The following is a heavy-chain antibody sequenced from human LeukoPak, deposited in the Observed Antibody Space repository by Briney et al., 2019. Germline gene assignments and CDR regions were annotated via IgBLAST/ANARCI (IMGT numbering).Heavy chain of an antibody. Sequence: PGGSLRLSCAASGFTFSSYAMHWVRQAPGKGLEWVAVISYEGSNKYYADSVKGRFTISRDNSKNTLYLQMNSLRAEDTAVYYCARDPAGYYDSSGYQYGFDYWGQGTLVTVSS. V-gene: IGHV3-30-3*01. CDR1: GFTFSSYA. J-gene: IGHJ4*02. D-gene: IGHD3-22*01. CDR3: ARDPAGYYDSSGYQYGFDY. CDR2: ISYEGSNK.